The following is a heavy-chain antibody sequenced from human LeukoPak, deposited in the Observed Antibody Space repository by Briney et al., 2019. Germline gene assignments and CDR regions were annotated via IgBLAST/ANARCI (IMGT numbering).Heavy chain of an antibody. CDR2: IYYSGST. V-gene: IGHV4-59*12. CDR1: GGSISSYY. Sequence: PSETLSLTCTVSGGSISSYYWSWIRQPPGKGLEWIGYIYYSGSTSYNPSLKSRVTISVDTSMKQFSLKLSSVTAADTAVYFCARGPYSYDSSGAFDIWGQGTMVTVSS. D-gene: IGHD3-22*01. CDR3: ARGPYSYDSSGAFDI. J-gene: IGHJ3*02.